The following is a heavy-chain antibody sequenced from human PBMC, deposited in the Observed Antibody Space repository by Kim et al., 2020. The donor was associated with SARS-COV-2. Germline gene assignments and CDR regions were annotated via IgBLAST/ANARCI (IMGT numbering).Heavy chain of an antibody. CDR2: IRKKVNSHTT. Sequence: GGSLRLSCAASGFIFSDHHIDWVRQAPGKGLEWVGRIRKKVNSHTTEYAASVKGRFTISRDDSKNSAFLQMDSLETEDTAVYYCARLDSGGRFVDWGQGTLVTVSS. CDR1: GFIFSDHH. V-gene: IGHV3-72*01. D-gene: IGHD6-19*01. CDR3: ARLDSGGRFVD. J-gene: IGHJ4*02.